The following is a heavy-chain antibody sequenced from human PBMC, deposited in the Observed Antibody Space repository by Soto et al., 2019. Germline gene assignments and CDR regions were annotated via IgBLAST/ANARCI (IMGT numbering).Heavy chain of an antibody. CDR1: GGSFSGYY. V-gene: IGHV4-34*01. CDR3: ARGHDFWSGYYTGMKRFGFDY. J-gene: IGHJ4*02. CDR2: INHSGST. D-gene: IGHD3-3*01. Sequence: SETLSLTCAVYGGSFSGYYWSWIRQPPGKGLEWIGEINHSGSTNYNPSLKSRVTISVDTSKNQFSLKLSSVTAADTAVYYCARGHDFWSGYYTGMKRFGFDYWGQGTLVTVSS.